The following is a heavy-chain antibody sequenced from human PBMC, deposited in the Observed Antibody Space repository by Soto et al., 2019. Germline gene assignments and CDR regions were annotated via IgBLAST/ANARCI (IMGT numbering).Heavy chain of an antibody. CDR1: GFTFSSYA. V-gene: IGHV3-64D*06. J-gene: IGHJ4*02. CDR3: VKSRGGNNFDFFD. D-gene: IGHD5-12*01. Sequence: GGSLRLSCSASGFTFSSYAMHWVRQAPGKGLEYVSGVRGNGDPPFYADSVKGRFTISRDNSKNTLYLQMSGLSADDTAVYYCVKSRGGNNFDFFDWGQGTLVTVSS. CDR2: VRGNGDPP.